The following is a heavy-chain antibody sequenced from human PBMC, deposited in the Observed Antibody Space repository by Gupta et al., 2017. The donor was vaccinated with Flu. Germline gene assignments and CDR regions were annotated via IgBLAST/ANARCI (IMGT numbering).Heavy chain of an antibody. CDR3: ARPGQAARAKYYYYYGMDV. V-gene: IGHV4-39*01. J-gene: IGHJ6*02. Sequence: GWIRQPPGKGLEWIGSIYYSGSTYYNPSLKSRVTISVDTSKNQFSLKLSSATAADTAVYYCARPGQAARAKYYYYYGMDVWGQGTTVTVSS. CDR2: IYYSGST. D-gene: IGHD6-6*01.